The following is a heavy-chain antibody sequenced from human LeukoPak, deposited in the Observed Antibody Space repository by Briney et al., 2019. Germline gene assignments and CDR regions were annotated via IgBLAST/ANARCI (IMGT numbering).Heavy chain of an antibody. D-gene: IGHD6-19*01. J-gene: IGHJ3*02. V-gene: IGHV4-59*01. CDR2: IYFSGST. CDR1: GGSISSDY. CDR3: ARWGSGFGI. Sequence: SETLSLTCTVSGGSISSDYWSWIRQPPGKGLEWIGYIYFSGSTTYNPSLRSRLTISVDTSKNQFSLRLTSVAAVDTAVYYCARWGSGFGIWGQGTMVTVS.